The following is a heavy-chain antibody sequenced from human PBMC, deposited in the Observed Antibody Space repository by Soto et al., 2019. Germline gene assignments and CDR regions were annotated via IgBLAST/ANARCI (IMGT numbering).Heavy chain of an antibody. D-gene: IGHD3-16*01. V-gene: IGHV5-51*01. CDR3: ARRAGVMVPFDY. J-gene: IGHJ4*02. CDR1: GYTFATYW. CDR2: IYPSDSDT. Sequence: RGESMKISWKTAGYTFATYWVGWVRQRPGEGLEWMGIIYPSDSDTRYSPSFQGHVMFSVDKSLETAYLEWSSLKTSDTAVYFCARRAGVMVPFDYWGQGTQVTVSS.